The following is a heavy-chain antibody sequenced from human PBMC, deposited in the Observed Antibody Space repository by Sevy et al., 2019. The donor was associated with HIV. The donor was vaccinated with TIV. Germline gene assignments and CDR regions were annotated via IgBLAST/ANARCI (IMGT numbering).Heavy chain of an antibody. V-gene: IGHV3-7*03. CDR1: GFTFSSYA. J-gene: IGHJ3*01. Sequence: GGSLRLSCAASGFTFSSYAMSWVRQAPGKGLEWVANIKQDESEKHYADSVKGRFTISRDNTKNSLFLQLDTVRDEDSAIYYCAKIDDGDFGGVVRVWGQGTMVTVSS. CDR3: AKIDDGDFGGVVRV. CDR2: IKQDESEK. D-gene: IGHD2-21*01.